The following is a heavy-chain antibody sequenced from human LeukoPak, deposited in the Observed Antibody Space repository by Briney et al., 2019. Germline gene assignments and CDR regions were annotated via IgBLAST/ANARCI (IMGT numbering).Heavy chain of an antibody. Sequence: GGSLRLSCTASGFTFSSYEMNWVRQAPGKGLEWVSYISSGTTTIYYADSVKGRFTISRDNSKNTLYLQMNSLRAEDTAVYYCARAPLRYFDLLPGYFDYWGQGTLVTVSS. J-gene: IGHJ4*02. V-gene: IGHV3-48*01. CDR2: ISSGTTTI. CDR1: GFTFSSYE. D-gene: IGHD3-9*01. CDR3: ARAPLRYFDLLPGYFDY.